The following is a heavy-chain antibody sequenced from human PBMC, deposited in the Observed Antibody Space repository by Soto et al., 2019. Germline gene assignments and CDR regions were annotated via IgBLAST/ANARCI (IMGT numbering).Heavy chain of an antibody. Sequence: ASVKVSCKASGYTFTSYDINWVRQATGQGPEWMGWMNPNSGNTGYAQKFQGRVTMTRNTSISTAYMELSSLRSEDTAVYYCATSTNYDFWRGVGRLNYYCYGMDVWGPGTTVTVSS. D-gene: IGHD3-3*01. J-gene: IGHJ6*02. V-gene: IGHV1-8*01. CDR1: GYTFTSYD. CDR2: MNPNSGNT. CDR3: ATSTNYDFWRGVGRLNYYCYGMDV.